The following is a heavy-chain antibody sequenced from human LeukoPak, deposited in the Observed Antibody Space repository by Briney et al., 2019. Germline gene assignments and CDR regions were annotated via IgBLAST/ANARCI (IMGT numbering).Heavy chain of an antibody. V-gene: IGHV1-2*02. D-gene: IGHD1/OR15-1a*01. CDR3: AREEQYNMYFDY. J-gene: IGHJ4*02. Sequence: ASVTVSFTASGYTLTDKYLHWVRQAPGQGLEWMGWINPNNGDTTYAQKFQGRVTMTRDTSISTAYMELSRLTSDDTAVYYCAREEQYNMYFDYWGQGTLVTVSS. CDR2: INPNNGDT. CDR1: GYTLTDKY.